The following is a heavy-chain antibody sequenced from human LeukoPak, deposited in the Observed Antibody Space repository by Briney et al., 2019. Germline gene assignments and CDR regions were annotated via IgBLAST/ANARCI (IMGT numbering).Heavy chain of an antibody. Sequence: RASVKVSCKASGYTFTSYGISWVRQAPGQGLEWMGWISAYNGNTNYAQKLQGRVTMTTDTSTSTAYMELRSLRSDDTAVYYCARDGQIRVYYYMDVWGKGTTVTVSS. J-gene: IGHJ6*03. CDR3: ARDGQIRVYYYMDV. CDR2: ISAYNGNT. V-gene: IGHV1-18*01. CDR1: GYTFTSYG.